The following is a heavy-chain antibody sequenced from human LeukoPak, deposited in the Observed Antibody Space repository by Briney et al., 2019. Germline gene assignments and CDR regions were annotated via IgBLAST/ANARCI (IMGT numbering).Heavy chain of an antibody. CDR3: ARDMEGIAAAADY. J-gene: IGHJ4*02. V-gene: IGHV3-7*01. D-gene: IGHD6-13*01. CDR1: GFTFSSHW. CDR2: IKQDGSEK. Sequence: GGSLRLSCAASGFTFSSHWMSWVRQAPGKGLEWVATIKQDGSEKYYVDSVKGRFTISRDNAKNSLYLQMNSLRAEDTAVYYCARDMEGIAAAADYWGQGTLVTVSS.